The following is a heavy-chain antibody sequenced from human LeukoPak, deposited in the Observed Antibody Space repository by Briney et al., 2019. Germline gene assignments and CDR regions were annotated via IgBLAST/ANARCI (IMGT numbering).Heavy chain of an antibody. V-gene: IGHV4-30-2*01. D-gene: IGHD2-21*02. CDR2: IYHSGST. CDR3: ARGPPYIVVVTAIGFFDY. Sequence: SQTLSLTCAVSGGSISSGGYSWSWIRQPPGKGLEWIGYIYHSGSTYYNPSLKSRVTISVDTSKNQFSLKLISVTAADTAVYYCARGPPYIVVVTAIGFFDYWGQGTLVTVSS. CDR1: GGSISSGGYS. J-gene: IGHJ4*02.